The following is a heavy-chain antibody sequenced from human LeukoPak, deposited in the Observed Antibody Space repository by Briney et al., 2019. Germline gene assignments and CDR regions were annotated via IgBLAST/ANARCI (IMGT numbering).Heavy chain of an antibody. D-gene: IGHD3-16*01. Sequence: GGSLRLSCAAAGFIFSSYAMHWVRQAPGKGLEWVSSISSSSSYIYYADSVKGRFTISRDNAKNSLYLQMNSLRAEDTAVYYCARASALEGDFDYWGQGTLVTVSS. J-gene: IGHJ4*02. CDR3: ARASALEGDFDY. V-gene: IGHV3-21*01. CDR1: GFIFSSYA. CDR2: ISSSSSYI.